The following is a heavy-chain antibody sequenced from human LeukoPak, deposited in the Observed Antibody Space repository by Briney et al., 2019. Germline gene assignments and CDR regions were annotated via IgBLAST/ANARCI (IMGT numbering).Heavy chain of an antibody. J-gene: IGHJ6*03. Sequence: RASVKVSCKASGYTFTNYDINWVRQAAGQGFEWMGWMNPNSGNTGYAQKFQGRVTMTRITSISTAYMELSSLTSEDTAVYYCARVIWDDYGSLGGYYYYMDVWGKGTTVTVSS. CDR3: ARVIWDDYGSLGGYYYYMDV. V-gene: IGHV1-8*01. CDR1: GYTFTNYD. D-gene: IGHD4-17*01. CDR2: MNPNSGNT.